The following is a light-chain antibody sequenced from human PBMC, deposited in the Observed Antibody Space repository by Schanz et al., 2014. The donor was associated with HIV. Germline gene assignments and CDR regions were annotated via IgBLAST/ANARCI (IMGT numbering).Light chain of an antibody. CDR2: QAS. V-gene: IGKV1-5*03. Sequence: IQMTQSPSTVSTSVGDRVTITCRASQTIGRLLAWYQQKPGRAPKLLIYQASILETGVPSRFRGSGSGTEFTLTIDCLQSEDFASYYCQQYYSYPRTFGQGTKVEVK. CDR1: QTIGRL. J-gene: IGKJ1*01. CDR3: QQYYSYPRT.